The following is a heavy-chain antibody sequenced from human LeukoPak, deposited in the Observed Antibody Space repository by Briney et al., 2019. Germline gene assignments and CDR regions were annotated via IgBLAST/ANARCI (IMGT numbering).Heavy chain of an antibody. CDR1: GFTFSDYT. CDR2: ISYDGSNK. D-gene: IGHD3-10*01. V-gene: IGHV3-30*04. J-gene: IGHJ4*02. Sequence: PGGSLRLSCAASGFTFSDYTTHWVRRAPGKGLEWVGLISYDGSNKYFADSVKGRFSIPRDNSKNTLYLQMNSLRPDDTAVYSCARDSLWFGDPPGDYFDYWGQGTLVTVSS. CDR3: ARDSLWFGDPPGDYFDY.